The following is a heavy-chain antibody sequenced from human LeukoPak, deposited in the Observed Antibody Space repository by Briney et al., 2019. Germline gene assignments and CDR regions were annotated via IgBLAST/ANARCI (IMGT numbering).Heavy chain of an antibody. CDR3: ASRNLYDLWSGYWSP. J-gene: IGHJ5*02. Sequence: SETLSLTCTVSGGSISSSSYYWGWIRQPPGKGLEWIGSIYYSGSTYYNPSLKSRVTISVDTSKNQFSLKLRSVTAADTAVYYCASRNLYDLWSGYWSPWGQGTLVTVSS. CDR1: GGSISSSSYY. V-gene: IGHV4-39*01. CDR2: IYYSGST. D-gene: IGHD3-3*01.